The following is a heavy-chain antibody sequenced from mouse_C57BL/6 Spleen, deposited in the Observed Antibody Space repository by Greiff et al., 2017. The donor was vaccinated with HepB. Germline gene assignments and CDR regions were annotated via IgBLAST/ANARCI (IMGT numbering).Heavy chain of an antibody. V-gene: IGHV1-50*01. D-gene: IGHD2-4*01. J-gene: IGHJ2*01. CDR1: GYTFTSYW. CDR2: IDPSDSYT. CDR3: ARKHDYDYFDY. Sequence: QVQLQQPGAELVKPGASVKLSCKASGYTFTSYWMQWVNQRPGQGLEWIGEIDPSDSYTNYNQKFKGKATLTVDTSSSTAYMQLSSLTSEDSAVYYCARKHDYDYFDYWGQGTTLTVSS.